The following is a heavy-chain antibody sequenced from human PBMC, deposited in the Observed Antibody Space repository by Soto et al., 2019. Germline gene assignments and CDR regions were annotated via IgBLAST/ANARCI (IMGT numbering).Heavy chain of an antibody. CDR3: ARLGEGAVSNYYYYGMDV. D-gene: IGHD3-10*01. CDR1: GGSISSSSDF. V-gene: IGHV4-39*01. CDR2: IYYSGST. Sequence: SETLSLTCTVSGGSISSSSDFWGWIRQPPGKGLEWIGSIYYSGSTYYNPSLKSRVTISVDTSKNQFSLKLRSVTAADTAVYYCARLGEGAVSNYYYYGMDVWGEGTTVTVSS. J-gene: IGHJ6*04.